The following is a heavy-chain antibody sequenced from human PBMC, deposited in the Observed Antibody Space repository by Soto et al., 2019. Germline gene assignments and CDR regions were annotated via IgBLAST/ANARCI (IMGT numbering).Heavy chain of an antibody. Sequence: GASVKVSCKASGYTFTSYGISWVRQAPGQGLEWMGWISAYNGNTNYAQKLQGRVTMTTDTSTSTAYMELRSLRSDDTAVYYCVANAASSSGWYEWELRAYWGQGTLVTVSS. V-gene: IGHV1-18*01. CDR1: GYTFTSYG. J-gene: IGHJ4*02. D-gene: IGHD6-19*01. CDR3: VANAASSSGWYEWELRAY. CDR2: ISAYNGNT.